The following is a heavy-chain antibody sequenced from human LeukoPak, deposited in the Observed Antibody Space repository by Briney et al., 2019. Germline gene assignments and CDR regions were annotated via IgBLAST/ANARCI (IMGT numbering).Heavy chain of an antibody. CDR2: IRSKANSYAT. CDR1: GFTFSGSA. D-gene: IGHD6-13*01. Sequence: GGSLKLSCAASGFTFSGSAMHWVRQASGKGLEWVGRIRSKANSYATAYAASVKGRFTISRDDSKNTAYLQMNSLKTEDTAVYYCTRHLPGYSSSWFHIDYWGQGTLVTVSS. V-gene: IGHV3-73*01. J-gene: IGHJ4*02. CDR3: TRHLPGYSSSWFHIDY.